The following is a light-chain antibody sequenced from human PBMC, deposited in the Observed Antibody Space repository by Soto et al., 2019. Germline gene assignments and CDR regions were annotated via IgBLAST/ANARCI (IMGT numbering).Light chain of an antibody. CDR3: QQYNDYSCT. Sequence: IQMTQSPSTLSASVGDRVAITCRASQSIGIWLAWYQQKPGKAPRFLIYKASSLESGVPSRFTGSGSGTNFTLTFSSLPPDDFATSYCQQYNDYSCTFGQATKVEIK. J-gene: IGKJ1*01. CDR1: QSIGIW. V-gene: IGKV1-5*03. CDR2: KAS.